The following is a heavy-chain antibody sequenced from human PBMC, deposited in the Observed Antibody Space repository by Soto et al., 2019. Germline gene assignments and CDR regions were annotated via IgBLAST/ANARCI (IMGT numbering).Heavy chain of an antibody. CDR3: ARGGLEPFDY. V-gene: IGHV3-74*01. Sequence: EVQLVESGGGLVQSGGSLRLSCAACGYTLGNDWMHWVRQAPGKGLVWVSRINDYGTTINYAESVEGRFIISRDDAKSEVYLQMNNLRAEDSAVYYCARGGLEPFDYWGQAALVTVSS. D-gene: IGHD1-1*01. CDR1: GYTLGNDW. J-gene: IGHJ4*02. CDR2: INDYGTTI.